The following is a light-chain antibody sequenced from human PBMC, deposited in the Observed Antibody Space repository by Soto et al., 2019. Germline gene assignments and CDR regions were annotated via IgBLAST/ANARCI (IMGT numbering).Light chain of an antibody. CDR1: SSDVGGFNY. CDR2: EVT. J-gene: IGLJ3*02. Sequence: QSASVSGSPGQSITISCTGTSSDVGGFNYVSWFQHHPGKAPKLVIYEVTNRPSGVSYRLSGSKSGNTASLTISGLQTEDEADYYCSSYTRGSTWVFGGGTKVTVL. V-gene: IGLV2-14*01. CDR3: SSYTRGSTWV.